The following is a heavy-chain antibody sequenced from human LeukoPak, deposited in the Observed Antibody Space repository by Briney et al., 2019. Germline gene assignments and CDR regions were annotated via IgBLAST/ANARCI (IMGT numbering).Heavy chain of an antibody. V-gene: IGHV1-46*01. J-gene: IGHJ4*02. CDR2: IITSGGSK. CDR1: GYIFTSHY. Sequence: GASVKVSCTASGYIFTSHYMYWVRQPPGQGLGWMGIIITSGGSKIYAQKFPGRVTMTRDTSTSTVYMELNSLRSEDTAVYYWARESDRGCDYWGQGTLVTVSS. CDR3: ARESDRGCDY.